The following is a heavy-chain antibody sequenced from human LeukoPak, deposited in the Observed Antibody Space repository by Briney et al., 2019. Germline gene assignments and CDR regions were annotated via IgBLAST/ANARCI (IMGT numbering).Heavy chain of an antibody. Sequence: GGSLRLSCAASGFTFSSYGMHWVRQAPGKGLEWVAVIWYDGSNKYYADSVKGRFTISRDNSKNTLYLQMNSLRAEDTAVYYCAKDQLTGGYNYGYGTFDILGQGTMVTVSS. J-gene: IGHJ3*02. D-gene: IGHD5-18*01. CDR1: GFTFSSYG. CDR2: IWYDGSNK. CDR3: AKDQLTGGYNYGYGTFDI. V-gene: IGHV3-33*03.